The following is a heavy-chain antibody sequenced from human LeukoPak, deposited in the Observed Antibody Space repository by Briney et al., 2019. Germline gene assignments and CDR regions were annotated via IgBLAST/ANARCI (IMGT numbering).Heavy chain of an antibody. CDR1: GGTFSSYA. V-gene: IGHV1-69*06. D-gene: IGHD3-10*01. J-gene: IGHJ3*02. CDR3: ARDRYYGSGSPEGFDAFDI. CDR2: IIPIFGTP. Sequence: GSSLKVSCKASGGTFSSYAISWGRQAPGQGLEWIGGIIPIFGTPNYAQKFQGRVTITADKSPSTDYMELSSLRSEDTAVYYCARDRYYGSGSPEGFDAFDIWGQGTMVTVSS.